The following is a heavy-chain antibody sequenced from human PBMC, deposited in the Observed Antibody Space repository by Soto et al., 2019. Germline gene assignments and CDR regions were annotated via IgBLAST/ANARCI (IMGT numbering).Heavy chain of an antibody. CDR2: ISYDGSNK. J-gene: IGHJ4*02. CDR1: GFTFSSYG. Sequence: GGSLRLSCAASGFTFSSYGMHWVRQAPGKGLEWVAVISYDGSNKYYADSVKGRFTISRDNSKNTLYLQMNSLRAEDTAVYYCAKCTTLLVRCLIDYWGQGTLVTVSS. V-gene: IGHV3-30*18. CDR3: AKCTTLLVRCLIDY. D-gene: IGHD4-17*01.